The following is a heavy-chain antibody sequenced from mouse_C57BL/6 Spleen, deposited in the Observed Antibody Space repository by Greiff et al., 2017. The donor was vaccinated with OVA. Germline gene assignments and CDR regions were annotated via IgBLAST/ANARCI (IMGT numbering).Heavy chain of an antibody. V-gene: IGHV1-74*01. CDR1: GYTFTSYW. CDR2: IHPSDSDT. J-gene: IGHJ1*03. Sequence: QVQLQQPGAELVKPGASVKVSCKASGYTFTSYWMHWVKQRPGQGLEWIGRIHPSDSDTNYNQKFKGKATLTVDKSSSTAYMQLSSLTSEDSAVDYCAMGVTTDGYFDVWGTGTTVTVSS. D-gene: IGHD1-1*01. CDR3: AMGVTTDGYFDV.